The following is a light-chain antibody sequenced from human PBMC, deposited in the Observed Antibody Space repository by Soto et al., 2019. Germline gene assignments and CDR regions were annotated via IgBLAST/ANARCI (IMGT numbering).Light chain of an antibody. CDR3: QQYNSWPPIT. CDR2: SAS. Sequence: EIVMTQSPATLSVSPGEVATLYFSASQSVSSNLAWYQQKPGQAPRLLIYSASTRAPGIPARFSGSGSETDFTLTISSLQSEDFAVYYCQQYNSWPPITFGQGTRLEIK. V-gene: IGKV3-15*01. J-gene: IGKJ5*01. CDR1: QSVSSN.